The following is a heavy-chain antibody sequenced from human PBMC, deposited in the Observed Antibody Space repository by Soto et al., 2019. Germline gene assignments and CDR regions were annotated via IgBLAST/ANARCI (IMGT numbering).Heavy chain of an antibody. J-gene: IGHJ4*02. CDR3: ARAVSYDSSGYYSGYFDH. V-gene: IGHV1-46*03. CDR2: INPSGGST. CDR1: GYTFTSYY. Sequence: ASVKVSCKASGYTFTSYYMHWVRQAPGQGLEWMGIINPSGGSTSYAQKFQGRVTMTRDTSTSTVYMELSSLRSEDTAVYYCARAVSYDSSGYYSGYFDHWGQGTQVTVS. D-gene: IGHD3-22*01.